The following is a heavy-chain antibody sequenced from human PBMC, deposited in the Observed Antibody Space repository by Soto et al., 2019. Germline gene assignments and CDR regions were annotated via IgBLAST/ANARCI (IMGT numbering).Heavy chain of an antibody. CDR2: INHSGST. Sequence: QVQLQQWGAGLLKPSETLSLTCAVYGGSFSGYYWSWIRQPPGKGLEWIGEINHSGSTNYNPSLKSRVTKSVDTSNQFSLKLSSVTAADTAVYYCASPTRQWLGLRYYYGMDVWGQGTTVTVSS. D-gene: IGHD6-19*01. V-gene: IGHV4-34*01. CDR1: GGSFSGYY. CDR3: ASPTRQWLGLRYYYGMDV. J-gene: IGHJ6*02.